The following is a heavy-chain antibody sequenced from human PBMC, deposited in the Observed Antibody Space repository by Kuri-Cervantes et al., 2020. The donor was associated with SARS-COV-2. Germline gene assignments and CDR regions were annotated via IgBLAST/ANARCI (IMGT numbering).Heavy chain of an antibody. CDR2: IYTSGST. CDR1: GGSISSGSYY. Sequence: SETLSLTCTVSGGSISSGSYYWSWIRQPAGKGLEWIGYIYTSGSTNYNPSLKSRVTISVDTSKNQFSLKLSSVTAADTAVYYCARVSNGELPLDYWGQGTLVTVSS. CDR3: ARVSNGELPLDY. D-gene: IGHD1-26*01. V-gene: IGHV4-61*09. J-gene: IGHJ4*02.